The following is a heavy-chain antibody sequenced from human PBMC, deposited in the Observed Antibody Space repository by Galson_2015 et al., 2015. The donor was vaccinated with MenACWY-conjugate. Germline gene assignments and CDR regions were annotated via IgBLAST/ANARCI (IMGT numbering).Heavy chain of an antibody. CDR2: INVDGSEE. Sequence: SLRLSCAASGFSFNSSCMTWVRQAPGKGLEWVANINVDGSEENYMDSVRGRFTISRDNAKNSLFLQVNTLRAEDTAVYYCARGALAVAGTDYWGQGTLVTVSS. J-gene: IGHJ4*02. V-gene: IGHV3-7*01. CDR1: GFSFNSSC. CDR3: ARGALAVAGTDY. D-gene: IGHD6-19*01.